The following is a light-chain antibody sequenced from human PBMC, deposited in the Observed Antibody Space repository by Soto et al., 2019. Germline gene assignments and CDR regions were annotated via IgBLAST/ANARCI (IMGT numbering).Light chain of an antibody. CDR2: EVS. Sequence: QSALTQPPSASGSPGQSVTISCTGTSSDVGGYNFVSWYQQRPGTAPKLIIYEVSNRPSGVSSRFSGSKSGNTASLTISGLQAEDEADYYCSSYTSSSPFFGTGTKLTVL. V-gene: IGLV2-14*01. J-gene: IGLJ1*01. CDR3: SSYTSSSPF. CDR1: SSDVGGYNF.